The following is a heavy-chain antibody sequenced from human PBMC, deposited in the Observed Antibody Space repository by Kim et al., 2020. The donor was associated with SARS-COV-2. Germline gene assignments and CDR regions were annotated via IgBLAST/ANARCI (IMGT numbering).Heavy chain of an antibody. D-gene: IGHD6-19*01. V-gene: IGHV3-53*01. Sequence: DSVQGRFTISRDNSKNTLYLQMNSLRVDDTAVYFCARDREERSGWPVFDYWGQGTLVTVSS. CDR3: ARDREERSGWPVFDY. J-gene: IGHJ4*02.